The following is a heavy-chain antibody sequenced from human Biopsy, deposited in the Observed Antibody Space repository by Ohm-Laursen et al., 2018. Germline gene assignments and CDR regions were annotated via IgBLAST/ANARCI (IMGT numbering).Heavy chain of an antibody. D-gene: IGHD2-8*01. CDR1: GFTFTNYA. V-gene: IGHV3-23*01. CDR3: ATGPVQMVYANLRGEFAS. Sequence: SLRLSCAAAGFTFTNYAMSWVRQAPGKGLEWVSSIRASDDSKYHGDSVKGRFTISRDSSTNTLYLQMNGLRADDTAVYYCATGPVQMVYANLRGEFASWGQGALVTVSS. CDR2: IRASDDSK. J-gene: IGHJ5*02.